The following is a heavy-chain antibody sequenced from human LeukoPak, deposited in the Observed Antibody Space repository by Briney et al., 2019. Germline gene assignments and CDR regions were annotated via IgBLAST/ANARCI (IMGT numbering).Heavy chain of an antibody. CDR1: VFTLRNYA. Sequence: GGFLRLTCAASVFTLRNYAMSWVRQAPWKGREWVLGISGSGGSTYYAYSVKGRFTISRDNSKNTLYLQMNSLRAEDTAVYYCAKDKGWGYSAYDCYGMDVWGQGTTVTVSS. D-gene: IGHD1-26*01. V-gene: IGHV3-23*01. CDR3: AKDKGWGYSAYDCYGMDV. CDR2: ISGSGGST. J-gene: IGHJ6*02.